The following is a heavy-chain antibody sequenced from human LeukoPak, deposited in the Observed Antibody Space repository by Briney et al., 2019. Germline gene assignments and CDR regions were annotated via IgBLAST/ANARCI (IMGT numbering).Heavy chain of an antibody. Sequence: GESLKISCKASGYRFTTDYIGWVRQMPGKGLEWMGIIYPDDSETNYSPSFQGQVTISADKSISTAYLQWSSLKASDTAIYYCARVGVRGVNGRAYFDYWGQGTLVTVSS. CDR2: IYPDDSET. D-gene: IGHD3-10*01. CDR3: ARVGVRGVNGRAYFDY. CDR1: GYRFTTDY. J-gene: IGHJ4*02. V-gene: IGHV5-51*01.